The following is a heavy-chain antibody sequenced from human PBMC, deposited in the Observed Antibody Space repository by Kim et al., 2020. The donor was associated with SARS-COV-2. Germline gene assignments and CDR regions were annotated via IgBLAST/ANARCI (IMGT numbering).Heavy chain of an antibody. V-gene: IGHV4-59*08. CDR2: IYYSGST. CDR1: GGSISNYY. D-gene: IGHD6-6*01. J-gene: IGHJ6*02. Sequence: SETLSLTCTVSGGSISNYYWTWIRQPPGRGLEWIGYIYYSGSTNYNPSLDSRVTISVDPSKNQFSLKLTSVTAADTAVYYCARLQHSSSSGYYYYTMDVWGQGTTVTVSS. CDR3: ARLQHSSSSGYYYYTMDV.